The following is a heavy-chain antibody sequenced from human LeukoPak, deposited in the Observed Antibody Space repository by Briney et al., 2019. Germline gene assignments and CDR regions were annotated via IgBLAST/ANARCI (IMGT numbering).Heavy chain of an antibody. Sequence: ASVKVSCKASGGTFSSYAISWVRQAPGRGLEWMGGIIPIFGTANYAQKFQGRVTITADESTSTAYMELSSLRSEDTAVYYCARDREGYYDSSGYSLPYNWFDPWGQGTLVTVSS. CDR2: IIPIFGTA. D-gene: IGHD3-22*01. J-gene: IGHJ5*02. CDR1: GGTFSSYA. V-gene: IGHV1-69*13. CDR3: ARDREGYYDSSGYSLPYNWFDP.